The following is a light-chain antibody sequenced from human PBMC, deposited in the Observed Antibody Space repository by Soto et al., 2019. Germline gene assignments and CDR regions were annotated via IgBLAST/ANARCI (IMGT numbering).Light chain of an antibody. CDR1: RSLLYSDGNIY. J-gene: IGKJ1*01. Sequence: EVLVTQSPLYLPVTLGQPASISCRSTRSLLYSDGNIYLNWFHQRPGQPPRRLIHMVSSRDSGVPDRFSGSGSETDFTLKISRVEAEDVGIYYCMQGTHWPTWTFGQGTRVDVK. CDR2: MVS. CDR3: MQGTHWPTWT. V-gene: IGKV2-30*01.